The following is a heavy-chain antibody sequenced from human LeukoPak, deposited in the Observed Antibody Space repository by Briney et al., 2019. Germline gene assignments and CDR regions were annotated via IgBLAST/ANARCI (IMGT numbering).Heavy chain of an antibody. Sequence: GGSLRLSCAASGFTFSSYEMNGGRQARGKGVEWGSYISSSGSTIYYADSVKGRFTISRDDAKNSLYLQMNSLRAEDTAVYYRAKDYEPYDSSGYYDYWGQGTLVTVSS. CDR3: AKDYEPYDSSGYYDY. CDR2: ISSSGSTI. D-gene: IGHD3-22*01. V-gene: IGHV3-48*03. J-gene: IGHJ4*02. CDR1: GFTFSSYE.